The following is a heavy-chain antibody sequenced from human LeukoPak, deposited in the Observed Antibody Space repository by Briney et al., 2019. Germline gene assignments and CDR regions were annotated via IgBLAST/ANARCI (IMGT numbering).Heavy chain of an antibody. CDR2: IKTEGGNT. Sequence: GGSLRLSCEASGFNFSTYWMHWVRQTPGKGLVWVPRIKTEGGNTSYADFVKGRFTISRDNAKNTLYLQMNSLRADDTAVYYCARDDYNRLWGQGTLVTVSS. CDR1: GFNFSTYW. CDR3: ARDDYNRL. D-gene: IGHD1-14*01. J-gene: IGHJ4*02. V-gene: IGHV3-74*01.